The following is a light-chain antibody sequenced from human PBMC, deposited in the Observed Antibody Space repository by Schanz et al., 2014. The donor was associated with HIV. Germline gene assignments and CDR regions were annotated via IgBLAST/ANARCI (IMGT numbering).Light chain of an antibody. CDR3: NSYSHSNTYV. Sequence: QSALTQPASVSGSPGQSISISCAGTSSDVGGDNFVSWYQQHPGRAPKLLVYDVTNRPSGVSSRFSGSKSGNTASLTISGLQPEDEADYYCNSYSHSNTYVFGSGTKVTVL. CDR1: SSDVGGDNF. V-gene: IGLV2-14*03. J-gene: IGLJ1*01. CDR2: DVT.